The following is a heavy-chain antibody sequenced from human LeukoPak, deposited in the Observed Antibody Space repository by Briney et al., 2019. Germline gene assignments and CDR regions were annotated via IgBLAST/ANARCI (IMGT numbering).Heavy chain of an antibody. V-gene: IGHV3-21*01. CDR3: ARETGPGDYFPDY. J-gene: IGHJ4*02. CDR2: ISSSSSYI. Sequence: GGSLRLSCEALGFTSSTYSMNWVGRAPGKGLKWSSSISSSSSYIYYADSVKGRFTISRDNAKNSLYLQMNSLRAEDTAVYYCARETGPGDYFPDYWGQGTLVTVSS. D-gene: IGHD4-17*01. CDR1: GFTSSTYS.